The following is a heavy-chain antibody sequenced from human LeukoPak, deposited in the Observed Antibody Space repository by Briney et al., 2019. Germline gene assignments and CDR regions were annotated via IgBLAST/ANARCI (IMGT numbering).Heavy chain of an antibody. CDR2: IYYSGST. Sequence: SETLSLTCTVSGGSISSYYWSWIRQPPGKGLEWIGYIYYSGSTNYNPSLKSRVTISVDTSKNQFSLKLSSVTAADTAVYYCARETSYRYVDYWGQGTLVTVSS. CDR1: GGSISSYY. CDR3: ARETSYRYVDY. D-gene: IGHD3-16*02. J-gene: IGHJ4*02. V-gene: IGHV4-59*01.